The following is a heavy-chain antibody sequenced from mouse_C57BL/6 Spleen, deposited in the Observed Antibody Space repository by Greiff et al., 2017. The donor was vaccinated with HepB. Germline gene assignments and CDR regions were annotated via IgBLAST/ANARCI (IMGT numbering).Heavy chain of an antibody. D-gene: IGHD4-1*02. J-gene: IGHJ1*03. CDR1: GFTFTDYY. V-gene: IGHV7-3*01. CDR3: ARSSTGTRGYFDV. Sequence: EVHLVESGGGLVQPGGSLSLSCAASGFTFTDYYMSWVRQPPGKALEWLGFIRNKANGYTTEYSASVKGRFTISRDNSQSILYLQMNALRAEDSATYYCARSSTGTRGYFDVWGTGTTVTVSS. CDR2: IRNKANGYTT.